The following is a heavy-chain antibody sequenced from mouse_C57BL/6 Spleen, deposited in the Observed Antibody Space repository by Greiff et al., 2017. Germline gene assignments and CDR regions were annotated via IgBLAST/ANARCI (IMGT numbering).Heavy chain of an antibody. Sequence: QVQLQQSGAELVRPGASVTLSCKASGYTFTDYEMHWVKQTPVHGLEWIGAIDPETGGTAYNQKFKGKAILTADKSSSTAYMELRSLTSEDSAVYNSTRLGIYEGDAMEYWGQGASVTASS. CDR2: IDPETGGT. CDR3: TRLGIYEGDAMEY. V-gene: IGHV1-15*01. CDR1: GYTFTDYE. J-gene: IGHJ4*01. D-gene: IGHD1-1*01.